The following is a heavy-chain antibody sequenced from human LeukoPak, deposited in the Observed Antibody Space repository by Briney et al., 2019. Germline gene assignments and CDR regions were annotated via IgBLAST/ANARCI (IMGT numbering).Heavy chain of an antibody. D-gene: IGHD6-6*01. J-gene: IGHJ1*01. CDR1: GFSFGSYP. CDR3: AKFVGSRPY. Sequence: GGSLRLSCAASGFSFGSYPMSWVRQAPGKGLEWISVIGASGDNTYYADSVKGRFTLSRDNSKNTLYLQMNSLRAEDTAVHYCAKFVGSRPYWGQGTLVTVSS. CDR2: IGASGDNT. V-gene: IGHV3-23*01.